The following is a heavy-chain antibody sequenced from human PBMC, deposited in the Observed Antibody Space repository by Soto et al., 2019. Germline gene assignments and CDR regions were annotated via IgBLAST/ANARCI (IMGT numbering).Heavy chain of an antibody. CDR3: ARWSQDAFAF. Sequence: ASVKGCCEASGYTFTTYYIHWVRQAPGQGLEWMGIINANYGSTTYAQKFQGRVSMTRDTSTSTVYMELSSLRSEDTAVYYCARWSQDAFAFWGQGTMVTVPS. CDR1: GYTFTTYY. CDR2: INANYGST. V-gene: IGHV1-46*01. J-gene: IGHJ3*01.